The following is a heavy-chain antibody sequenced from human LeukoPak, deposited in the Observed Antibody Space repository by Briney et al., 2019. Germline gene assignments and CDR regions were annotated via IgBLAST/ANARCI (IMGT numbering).Heavy chain of an antibody. CDR3: ARDHMYYFDY. CDR1: GFTVSSNY. CDR2: ISSSGSTI. V-gene: IGHV3-11*04. J-gene: IGHJ4*02. Sequence: GGSLRLSCAASGFTVSSNYMSWVRQAPGKGLEWVSYISSSGSTIYYADSVKGRFTISRDNAKNSLYLQMNSLRAEDTAVYYCARDHMYYFDYWGQGALVTVSS.